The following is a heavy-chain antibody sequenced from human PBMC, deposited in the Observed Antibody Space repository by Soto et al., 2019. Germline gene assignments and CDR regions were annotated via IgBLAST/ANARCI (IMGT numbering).Heavy chain of an antibody. CDR1: GCTFTSYG. J-gene: IGHJ4*02. CDR3: ARRSYYDFWSGSEDFDY. CDR2: ISAYNGNT. D-gene: IGHD3-3*01. Sequence: ASVKVSCKASGCTFTSYGISWVRQAPGQGLEWMGWISAYNGNTNYAQKLQGRVTMTTDTSTSTAYMELRSLRSDDTAVYYCARRSYYDFWSGSEDFDYWGQGTLVTVSS. V-gene: IGHV1-18*01.